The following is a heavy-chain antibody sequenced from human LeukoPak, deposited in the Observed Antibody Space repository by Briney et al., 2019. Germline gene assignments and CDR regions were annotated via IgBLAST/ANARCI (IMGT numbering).Heavy chain of an antibody. D-gene: IGHD3-22*01. Sequence: PGGSLRLSCAASGFTFSSYEMNWVRQAPGKGLEWVSYISFSGSTIYYAASVKGRFTISRDNAKNSLYVQMNSLRAEDTAVYYCARGGYYDSSGYYYVGYFHHWGQGTLVTVSS. V-gene: IGHV3-48*03. CDR2: ISFSGSTI. J-gene: IGHJ1*01. CDR3: ARGGYYDSSGYYYVGYFHH. CDR1: GFTFSSYE.